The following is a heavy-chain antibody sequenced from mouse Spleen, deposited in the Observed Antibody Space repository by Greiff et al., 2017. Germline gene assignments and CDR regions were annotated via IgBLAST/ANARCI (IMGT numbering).Heavy chain of an antibody. CDR1: GYSITSGYY. CDR3: ARHSKGGPWFAY. Sequence: EVQLVESGPGLVKPSQSLSLTCSVTGYSITSGYYWNWIRQFPGNKLEWMGYISYDGSNNYNPSLKNRISITRDTSKNQFFLKLNSVTTEDTATYYCARHSKGGPWFAYWGQGTLVTVSA. J-gene: IGHJ3*01. V-gene: IGHV3-6*01. D-gene: IGHD2-5*01. CDR2: ISYDGSN.